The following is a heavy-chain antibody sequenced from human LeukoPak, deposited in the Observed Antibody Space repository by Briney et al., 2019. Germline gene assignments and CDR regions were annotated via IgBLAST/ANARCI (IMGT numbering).Heavy chain of an antibody. CDR2: ILPSIGPA. J-gene: IGHJ4*02. V-gene: IGHV1-69*05. D-gene: IGHD4-17*01. Sequence: SVRASCKASGPTFSRYATSWVGQAPGHGREWMGGILPSIGPANYGQKYHGRVKLSTDESTGNAYKELSSQRSDDTAVYYWARDLWASPDYGDYSDYWGQGTLVTVSS. CDR3: ARDLWASPDYGDYSDY. CDR1: GPTFSRYA.